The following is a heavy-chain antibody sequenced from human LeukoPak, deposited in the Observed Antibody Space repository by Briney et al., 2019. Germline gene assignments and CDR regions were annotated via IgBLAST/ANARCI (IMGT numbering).Heavy chain of an antibody. Sequence: SETLSLTCAVYGGSFSGYYWSWIRQPPGKGLEWIGEINHSGSTNYNPSLKSRVTIPVDTSKNQFSLKLSSVTAADTAVYYCARGKARGYDYVWGSYRLISAFDYWGQGTPVTVSS. CDR2: INHSGST. J-gene: IGHJ4*02. D-gene: IGHD3-16*02. CDR3: ARGKARGYDYVWGSYRLISAFDY. V-gene: IGHV4-34*01. CDR1: GGSFSGYY.